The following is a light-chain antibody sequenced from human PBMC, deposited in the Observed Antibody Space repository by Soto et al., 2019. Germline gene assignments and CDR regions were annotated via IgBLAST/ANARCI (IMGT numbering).Light chain of an antibody. CDR2: GAS. Sequence: EFVLTQSPGTLSLSPGERAILSCRASQSVTSTYIAWYQQKPGQAPRLLIYGASSRATGIPDRFSDSGSGTDFTLTISRLEAEDFAVYYCQYYGSSPPTTFGQGTKLEIK. J-gene: IGKJ2*01. CDR3: QYYGSSPPTT. CDR1: QSVTSTY. V-gene: IGKV3-20*01.